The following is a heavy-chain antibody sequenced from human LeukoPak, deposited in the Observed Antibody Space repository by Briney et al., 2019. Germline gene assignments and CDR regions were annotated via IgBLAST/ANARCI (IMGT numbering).Heavy chain of an antibody. CDR2: ISYDGSNK. V-gene: IGHV3-30*18. CDR1: GFTFSSYG. J-gene: IGHJ4*02. CDR3: AKDSHSGYFDY. D-gene: IGHD1-26*01. Sequence: TGGSLRLSCAASGFTFSSYGMHWVRQAPGKGLEWVAVISYDGSNKYYADSVKGRFTISRDNSKNTLFLQINNLRAGDTAVYYCAKDSHSGYFDYWGQGTLVTVSS.